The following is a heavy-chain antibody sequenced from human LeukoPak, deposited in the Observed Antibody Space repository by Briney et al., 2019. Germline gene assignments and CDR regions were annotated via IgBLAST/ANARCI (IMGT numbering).Heavy chain of an antibody. CDR2: IYWDDDK. D-gene: IGHD4-17*01. CDR1: GFSLSTSGVG. J-gene: IGHJ5*02. CDR3: AHRRRWNYGDGFDP. Sequence: SGPTLLQPTQTLTLTFTFSGFSLSTSGVGVGWIRQPPGKALEWLALIYWDDDKRYSPSLKSRLTITKDTSKNQVVLTMTNMDPVDTATYYCAHRRRWNYGDGFDPWGQGTLVTVSS. V-gene: IGHV2-5*02.